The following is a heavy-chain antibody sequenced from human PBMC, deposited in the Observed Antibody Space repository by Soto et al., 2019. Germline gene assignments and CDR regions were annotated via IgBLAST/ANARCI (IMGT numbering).Heavy chain of an antibody. D-gene: IGHD6-19*01. V-gene: IGHV3-23*01. CDR2: ISSSGDST. J-gene: IGHJ3*02. CDR1: GFTFSNYA. Sequence: EVQLLESGGGLVQPGGSLRLSCAASGFTFSNYAMNWVRQAPGKGLEWVSVISSSGDSTSYTDSVKGRFTISRDNSKNTLYLQMNSLRAEDTAILYCAKELSTSSGRGGLQIWGQGTMVSVSS. CDR3: AKELSTSSGRGGLQI.